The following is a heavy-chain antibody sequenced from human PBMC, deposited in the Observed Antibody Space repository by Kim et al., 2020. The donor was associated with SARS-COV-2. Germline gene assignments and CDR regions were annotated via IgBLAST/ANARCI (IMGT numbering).Heavy chain of an antibody. D-gene: IGHD6-19*01. CDR3: ASPLTRGPLADSSEGHFVL. J-gene: IGHJ2*01. CDR2: IYYSGSS. CDR1: GGSIRNTYY. V-gene: IGHV4-39*01. Sequence: SETLSLTCSVTGGSIRNTYYWGWIRQPPGKGLEWIGNIYYSGSSYYNPSLESRVTMSLDTSNNRLSLRLSSVTAADTAVYYCASPLTRGPLADSSEGHFVLWGRGTLVTVSS.